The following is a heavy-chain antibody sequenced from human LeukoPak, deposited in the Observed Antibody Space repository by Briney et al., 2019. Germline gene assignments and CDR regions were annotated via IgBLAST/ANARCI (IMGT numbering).Heavy chain of an antibody. D-gene: IGHD6-6*01. CDR2: IYYSGST. J-gene: IGHJ5*02. CDR1: GGSISSSIYY. V-gene: IGHV4-39*07. CDR3: ARKRSIAAPRNWFDP. Sequence: SETLSLTCTVSGGSISSSIYYWGWIRQPPGKGLEWIGSIYYSGSTYYNPSLKSRVTISVDTSKNQFSLKLSSVTAADTAVYYCARKRSIAAPRNWFDPWGQGTLVTVSS.